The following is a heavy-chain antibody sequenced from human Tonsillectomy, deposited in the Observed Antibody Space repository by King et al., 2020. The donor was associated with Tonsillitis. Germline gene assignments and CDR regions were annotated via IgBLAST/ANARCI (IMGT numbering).Heavy chain of an antibody. CDR1: GDSVSSNSAA. CDR2: TYYRSKWYN. D-gene: IGHD3-10*01. CDR3: ARENSRAVDRRYHYDGMDV. Sequence: VQLQQSGPGLVKPSQTLSLTFAISGDSVSSNSAAWNWIRQSPSRGLEWLGRTYYRSKWYNDNAESVKTRITINPDTSKNQFSLQLNSVTPEDTAVYYCARENSRAVDRRYHYDGMDVWGQGTTVTVSS. J-gene: IGHJ6*02. V-gene: IGHV6-1*01.